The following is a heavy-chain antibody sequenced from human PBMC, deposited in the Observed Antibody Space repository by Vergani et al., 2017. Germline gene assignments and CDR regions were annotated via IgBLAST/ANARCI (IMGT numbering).Heavy chain of an antibody. CDR1: GGSISSYY. Sequence: QVQLQESGPGLVKPSETLSLTCTVSGGSISSYYWSWIRQPPGKGLEWIGYIYYSGSTNYNPSLKSRVTISVATSKNQFSLKLSSVTAADTAVYYCARHADYDFWSGYYSPFDYWGQGTLVTVSS. CDR2: IYYSGST. D-gene: IGHD3-3*01. CDR3: ARHADYDFWSGYYSPFDY. V-gene: IGHV4-59*08. J-gene: IGHJ4*02.